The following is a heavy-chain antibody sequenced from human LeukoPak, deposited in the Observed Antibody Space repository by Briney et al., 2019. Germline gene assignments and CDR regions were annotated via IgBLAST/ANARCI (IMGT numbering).Heavy chain of an antibody. Sequence: PSETLSLTCTVSGGSISSYYWSWRRQPPGKGLEGIGYIYYSGSTNYNPSLKTRVTISVDTSKNQFSLKLSSVTAADTDVYYCARDSYYYGMDVWGQGTTVTVSS. CDR1: GGSISSYY. V-gene: IGHV4-59*01. J-gene: IGHJ6*02. CDR2: IYYSGST. CDR3: ARDSYYYGMDV.